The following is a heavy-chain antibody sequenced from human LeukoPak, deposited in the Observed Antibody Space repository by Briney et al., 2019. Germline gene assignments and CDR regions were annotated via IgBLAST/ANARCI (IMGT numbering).Heavy chain of an antibody. Sequence: SVKVSCKASGGTFSSYAISWVRQAPGQGLEWMGGIIPIFGTTNYAQKFQGRVTITADESTSTAYKELSSLRSEDTAVYYCARDLAYCGGDCYKTPDYYYYYGMDVWGQGTTVTVSS. CDR3: ARDLAYCGGDCYKTPDYYYYYGMDV. J-gene: IGHJ6*02. CDR1: GGTFSSYA. V-gene: IGHV1-69*13. CDR2: IIPIFGTT. D-gene: IGHD2-21*02.